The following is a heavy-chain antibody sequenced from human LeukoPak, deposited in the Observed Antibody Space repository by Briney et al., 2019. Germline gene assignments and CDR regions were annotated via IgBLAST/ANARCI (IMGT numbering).Heavy chain of an antibody. CDR1: GFTFSSYA. CDR3: AKDVYNWNFYFDY. CDR2: ISASGYST. D-gene: IGHD1-7*01. V-gene: IGHV3-23*01. J-gene: IGHJ4*02. Sequence: PGGSLRLSCAVSGFTFSSYAMRWVRQAPGKGLEWVSAISASGYSTYYADSVKGRFTISRDNSKKTLYLQMNSLRAEDTAIFYCAKDVYNWNFYFDYWGQGTLVTVSS.